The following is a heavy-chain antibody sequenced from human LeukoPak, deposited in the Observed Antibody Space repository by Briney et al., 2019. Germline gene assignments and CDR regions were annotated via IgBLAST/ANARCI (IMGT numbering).Heavy chain of an antibody. CDR3: ARHPLLGSYWYFDL. J-gene: IGHJ2*01. V-gene: IGHV4-4*08. D-gene: IGHD2-8*02. CDR2: IYTSGST. CDR1: GASIRSYY. Sequence: SETLSLTCTVSGASIRSYYWSWIRQPPGKGLEWIGYIYTSGSTNQNPSLKSRVTISLDTSKNHFSLKLTSVTAADTAVYYCARHPLLGSYWYFDLWGRGTLDTVSS.